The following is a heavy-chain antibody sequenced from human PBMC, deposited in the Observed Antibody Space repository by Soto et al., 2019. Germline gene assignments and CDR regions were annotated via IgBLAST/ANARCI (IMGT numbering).Heavy chain of an antibody. D-gene: IGHD2-15*01. Sequence: QVQLVQSGAEVKTPGSSVKVSCKASGGTFSNYAFNWVRQAPGQGLEWMGGIIPIFGTTKYAQKFQGRVTITADESSSTAYMELSSLRSEDTAMYYCARVIEVVPATLLGWFDPWGQGTLVTVSS. CDR3: ARVIEVVPATLLGWFDP. V-gene: IGHV1-69*01. CDR1: GGTFSNYA. CDR2: IIPIFGTT. J-gene: IGHJ5*02.